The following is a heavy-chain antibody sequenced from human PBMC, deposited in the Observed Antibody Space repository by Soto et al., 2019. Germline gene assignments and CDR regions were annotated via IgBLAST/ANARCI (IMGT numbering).Heavy chain of an antibody. D-gene: IGHD1-26*01. Sequence: GGSLRLSCAASGFTFSSYAMSWVRQAPGKGLEWVSAISGSGGSTYYADSVKGRFTISRDNSKNTLYLQMNSPRAEDTAVYYCAKDLSLLGATVSNFDYWGQGTLVTVSS. V-gene: IGHV3-23*01. CDR1: GFTFSSYA. CDR3: AKDLSLLGATVSNFDY. J-gene: IGHJ4*02. CDR2: ISGSGGST.